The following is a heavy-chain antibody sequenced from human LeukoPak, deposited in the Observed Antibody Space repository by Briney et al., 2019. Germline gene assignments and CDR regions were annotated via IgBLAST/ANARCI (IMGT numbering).Heavy chain of an antibody. CDR1: GFTFSSYG. Sequence: GGSLRLSCAASGFTFSSYGMHWVRQAPGKGLEWVAVISYDGSNKYYADPVKGRFTISRDNSKNTLYLQMNSLRAEDTAVYYCAYYCSSTSCYVDYWGQGTLVTVSS. CDR3: AYYCSSTSCYVDY. J-gene: IGHJ4*02. V-gene: IGHV3-30*03. D-gene: IGHD2-2*01. CDR2: ISYDGSNK.